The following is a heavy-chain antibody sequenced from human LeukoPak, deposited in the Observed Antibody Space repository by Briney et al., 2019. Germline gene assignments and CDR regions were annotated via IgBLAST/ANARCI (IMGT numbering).Heavy chain of an antibody. Sequence: ASVKVSCKASGYTFTGYYMHWVRQAPGQGLEWMGWINPNSGGTNYAQKFQGRVTMTRDTSISTAYMELSRLRSDDTAVYYCANQFARTNWFDPWGQGTLVTVSS. CDR3: ANQFARTNWFDP. J-gene: IGHJ5*02. D-gene: IGHD5-24*01. CDR2: INPNSGGT. V-gene: IGHV1-2*02. CDR1: GYTFTGYY.